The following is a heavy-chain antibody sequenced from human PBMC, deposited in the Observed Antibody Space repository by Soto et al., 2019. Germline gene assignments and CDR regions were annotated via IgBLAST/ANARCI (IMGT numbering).Heavy chain of an antibody. D-gene: IGHD6-6*01. CDR3: ARDEYSSSSIDYYYMDV. CDR1: GFTFSSYS. V-gene: IGHV3-21*01. Sequence: EVQLVESGGGLVKPGGSLRLSCAASGFTFSSYSMNWVRQAPGKGLEWVSSISSSSSYIYYADSVKGRFTISRDNAKNSLYLQMNSLSAEDTAVYYCARDEYSSSSIDYYYMDVWGKGTTVTVSS. J-gene: IGHJ6*03. CDR2: ISSSSSYI.